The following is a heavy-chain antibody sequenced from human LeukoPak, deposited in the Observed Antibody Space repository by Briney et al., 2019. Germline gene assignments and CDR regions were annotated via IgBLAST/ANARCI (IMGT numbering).Heavy chain of an antibody. Sequence: GGSLRLSCAASGFTFSSYSMSWVRQAPGKGLEWVSSISSSSSYIYYADSVKGRFTISRDNAKNSLYLQMNSLRAEDTAVYYCARDRIHYGMDVWGQGTTVTVSS. CDR3: ARDRIHYGMDV. V-gene: IGHV3-21*01. J-gene: IGHJ6*02. CDR2: ISSSSSYI. CDR1: GFTFSSYS.